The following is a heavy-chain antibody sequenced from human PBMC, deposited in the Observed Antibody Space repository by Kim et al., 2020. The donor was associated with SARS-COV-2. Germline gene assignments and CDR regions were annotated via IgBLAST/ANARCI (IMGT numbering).Heavy chain of an antibody. Sequence: GGSLRLSCAASGFSIANYAMSWVRQTPGKGLEWVSTDAFSGHSAYYADSVKGRFTISGDNSKNTLYLQMNSLRAEDTAVYYCSRRGPMAWGAFDILVQGT. V-gene: IGHV3-23*01. J-gene: IGHJ3*02. CDR3: SRRGPMAWGAFDI. CDR1: GFSIANYA. CDR2: DAFSGHSA. D-gene: IGHD3-10*01.